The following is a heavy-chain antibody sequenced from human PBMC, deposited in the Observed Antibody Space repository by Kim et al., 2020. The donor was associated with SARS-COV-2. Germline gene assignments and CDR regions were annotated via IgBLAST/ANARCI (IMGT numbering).Heavy chain of an antibody. V-gene: IGHV4-39*01. Sequence: SLKSRVTMSVDTSKNQFSLKLSSVTAADTAVYYCARHQVYYDTLSGDFDYWGQGTLVTVSS. J-gene: IGHJ4*02. CDR3: ARHQVYYDTLSGDFDY. D-gene: IGHD3-9*01.